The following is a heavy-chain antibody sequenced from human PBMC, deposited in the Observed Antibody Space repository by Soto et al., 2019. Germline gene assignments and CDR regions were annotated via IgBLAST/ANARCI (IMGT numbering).Heavy chain of an antibody. V-gene: IGHV4-39*01. CDR1: GASISNSRFY. CDR3: ARDFFDSSDYTTNWFDP. Sequence: SETLSLTCAVSGASISNSRFYWAGIRQPPWEGLEWIGSIYHTGNAYYNPSLKSRVTISVDTSKNQFSLKLTSVTAADAALYYCARDFFDSSDYTTNWFDPWGQGTLVTVSS. CDR2: IYHTGNA. D-gene: IGHD3-22*01. J-gene: IGHJ5*02.